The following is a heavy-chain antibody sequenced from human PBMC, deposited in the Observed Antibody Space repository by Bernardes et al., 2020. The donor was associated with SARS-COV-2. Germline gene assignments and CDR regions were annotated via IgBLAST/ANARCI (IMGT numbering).Heavy chain of an antibody. CDR2: ISGRGGST. CDR3: AKVIAAAGKGGVFDYYYGMDV. V-gene: IGHV3-23*01. J-gene: IGHJ6*02. Sequence: LKVSCASSGFTFRIYAMSWVRRGPGKGLEWVSAISGRGGSTCYADSVRGRFTISRDNSKNTLYMQMNSLRAEDTAVYYCAKVIAAAGKGGVFDYYYGMDVWGQGTTVSVSS. CDR1: GFTFRIYA. D-gene: IGHD6-13*01.